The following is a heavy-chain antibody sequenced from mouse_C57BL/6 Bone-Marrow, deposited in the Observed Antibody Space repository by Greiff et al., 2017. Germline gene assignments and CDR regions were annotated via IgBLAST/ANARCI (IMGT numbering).Heavy chain of an antibody. D-gene: IGHD1-1*01. V-gene: IGHV3-6*01. CDR1: GYSITSGYY. CDR2: ISYDGSN. CDR3: AKGLTTVVATDY. Sequence: VQLKESGPGLVKPSQSLSLTCSVTGYSITSGYYWNWIRQFPGNKLEWMGYISYDGSNNYNPSLKNRIPITRDTSKNQFFLKLNSVTTEDTATYYCAKGLTTVVATDYWGQGATLTVSS. J-gene: IGHJ2*01.